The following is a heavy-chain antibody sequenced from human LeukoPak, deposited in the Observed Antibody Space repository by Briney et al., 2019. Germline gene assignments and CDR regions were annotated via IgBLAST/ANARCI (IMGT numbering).Heavy chain of an antibody. CDR3: ARFDYLGQQLDPFDY. CDR2: INPNSGGT. V-gene: IGHV1-2*02. Sequence: GASVKVSCKASGYTFTGYYMHWVRQAPGQGLEWMGWINPNSGGTNYAQKFQGRVTLTRDMSTSTAYMELSRLRSDDTAVYYCARFDYLGQQLDPFDYWGQGTLVTVSS. J-gene: IGHJ4*02. CDR1: GYTFTGYY. D-gene: IGHD6-13*01.